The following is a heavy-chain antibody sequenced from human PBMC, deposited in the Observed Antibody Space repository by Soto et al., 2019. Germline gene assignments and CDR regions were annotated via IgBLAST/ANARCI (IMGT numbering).Heavy chain of an antibody. CDR2: ISGSGGIT. J-gene: IGHJ3*02. CDR1: GFSFSSYA. D-gene: IGHD3-16*01. Sequence: EVQLLESGGGLVQPGGSLRLSCAGSGFSFSSYAIIWVRQASGKGLEWVAGISGSGGITNYADSVKGRFTISRDNSKNTLYLQMNSLRAEDTAVYYCAKDQDYVWRSSAFDIWGQGTMVTVSS. CDR3: AKDQDYVWRSSAFDI. V-gene: IGHV3-23*01.